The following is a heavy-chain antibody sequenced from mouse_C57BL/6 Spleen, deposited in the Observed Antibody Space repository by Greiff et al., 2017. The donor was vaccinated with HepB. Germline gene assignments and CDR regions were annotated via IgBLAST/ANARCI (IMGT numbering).Heavy chain of an antibody. V-gene: IGHV14-1*01. CDR2: IYPEDGDT. J-gene: IGHJ4*01. D-gene: IGHD6-1*01. CDR3: TAHANPAMDY. Sequence: EVQLQQSGAELVRPGASVKLSCTASGFNIKDYYMHWVKQRPEQGLEWIGRIYPEDGDTDYAAKFQGKATMTADTSSNTAYLQLSSLTSEDTAVYYCTAHANPAMDYWGQGTSVTVSS. CDR1: GFNIKDYY.